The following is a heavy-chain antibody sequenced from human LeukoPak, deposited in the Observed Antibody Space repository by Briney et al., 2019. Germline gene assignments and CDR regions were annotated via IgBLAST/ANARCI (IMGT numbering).Heavy chain of an antibody. J-gene: IGHJ4*02. D-gene: IGHD1-26*01. CDR2: IKQDGSEK. V-gene: IGHV3-7*01. Sequence: GGSLRLSCAASGFTFSSYWMSWVRQAPGKGLEWVANIKQDGSEKHYVDSVKGRFTISRDNAKNSLYLQMNSLRAEDTAVYYCASNSGSYSYFDYWGQGTLVTVSS. CDR3: ASNSGSYSYFDY. CDR1: GFTFSSYW.